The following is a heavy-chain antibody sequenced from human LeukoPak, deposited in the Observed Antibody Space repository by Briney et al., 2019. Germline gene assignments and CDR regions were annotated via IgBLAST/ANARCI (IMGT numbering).Heavy chain of an antibody. Sequence: SETLSLTCTVSGGSISGSSYYWGWIRQPPGKGLEWIGSIYYSGSTYYNPSLKSRVTISVDTSKNQFSLKLNSVTATDTAVYYCARADSSSWKDWGQGTLVTVSS. CDR2: IYYSGST. D-gene: IGHD6-13*01. J-gene: IGHJ4*02. V-gene: IGHV4-39*01. CDR3: ARADSSSWKD. CDR1: GGSISGSSYY.